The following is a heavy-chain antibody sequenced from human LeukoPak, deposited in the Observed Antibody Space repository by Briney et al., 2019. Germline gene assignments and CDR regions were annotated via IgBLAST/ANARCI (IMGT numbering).Heavy chain of an antibody. D-gene: IGHD6-19*01. CDR2: FYNGGNT. Sequence: GGSLRLSCAASGFTVNNNYMSWVRQAPGKGLEWVSIFYNGGNTYYADSVKGRFTISSDKSKNTLYLQMNGLRVEDTAVYYCAREDVGSSGWYGFDYWGQGTLVTVSS. J-gene: IGHJ4*02. V-gene: IGHV3-66*02. CDR1: GFTVNNNY. CDR3: AREDVGSSGWYGFDY.